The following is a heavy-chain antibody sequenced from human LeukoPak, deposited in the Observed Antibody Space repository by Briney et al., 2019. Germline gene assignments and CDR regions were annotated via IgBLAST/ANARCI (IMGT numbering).Heavy chain of an antibody. CDR3: ARGTPDFDS. V-gene: IGHV4-30-2*01. CDR1: GGSISSGGFS. CDR2: IYQSRRP. J-gene: IGHJ4*02. Sequence: SQTLSLTCAVSGGSISSGGFSWNWIRQPPGKGLDWLGFIYQSRRPTYNSPLKSRVNISVDRSKNQFSVKMNSVTAADTAVYFCARGTPDFDSWGQGTLVTVYS.